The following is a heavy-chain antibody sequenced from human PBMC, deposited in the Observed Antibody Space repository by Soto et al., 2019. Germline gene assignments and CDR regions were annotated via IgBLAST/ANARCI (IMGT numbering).Heavy chain of an antibody. CDR3: ARESTTQLELRFYCFDY. CDR2: ISSSGSTI. Sequence: GGSLRLSCAASGFTFSDYYMSWIRQAPGKGLEWVSYISSSGSTIYYADSVKGRFTISRDNAKNSLYLQMNSLRAEDTAVYYCARESTTQLELRFYCFDYWGQGTLVTVSS. J-gene: IGHJ4*02. CDR1: GFTFSDYY. D-gene: IGHD1-7*01. V-gene: IGHV3-11*01.